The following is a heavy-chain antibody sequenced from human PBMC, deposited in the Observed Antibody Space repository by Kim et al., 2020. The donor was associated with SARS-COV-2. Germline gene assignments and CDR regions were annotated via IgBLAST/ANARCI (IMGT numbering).Heavy chain of an antibody. Sequence: SETLSLTCTVSGGSISSYYWSWIRQPPGKGLEWIGYIYYSGSTNYNPSLKSRVTISVDTSKNQFSLKLSSVTAADTAVYYCARQVPRYYGMDVWGQGTTV. CDR1: GGSISSYY. J-gene: IGHJ6*02. CDR3: ARQVPRYYGMDV. V-gene: IGHV4-59*08. CDR2: IYYSGST.